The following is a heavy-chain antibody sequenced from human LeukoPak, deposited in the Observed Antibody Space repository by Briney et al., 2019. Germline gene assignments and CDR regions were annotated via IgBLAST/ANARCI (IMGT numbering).Heavy chain of an antibody. V-gene: IGHV1-2*02. J-gene: IGHJ4*02. Sequence: ASVKVSCKTSGFTFTGHYMHWLRQAPGQGLEWMGWINANTGVTHYAVKFQGRVTMTRDTSISTAYMELSRLRSDDTAVYYCARSLYDILTGCHEPFDYWGQGTLVTVSS. CDR2: INANTGVT. D-gene: IGHD3-9*01. CDR1: GFTFTGHY. CDR3: ARSLYDILTGCHEPFDY.